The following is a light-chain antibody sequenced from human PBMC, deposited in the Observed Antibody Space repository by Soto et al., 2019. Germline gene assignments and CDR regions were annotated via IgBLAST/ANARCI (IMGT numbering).Light chain of an antibody. CDR2: EVS. CDR1: SSHVGGYNY. V-gene: IGLV2-14*01. CDR3: SSYTSSSTLV. J-gene: IGLJ2*01. Sequence: QSALTQPASVSGSPGQSITISCTGTSSHVGGYNYVSWYQQHPGKAPKLMIYEVSNRPSGVSNRFSGSKSGNTASLTISGLQAEEEADYYCSSYTSSSTLVFGGGTKLTVL.